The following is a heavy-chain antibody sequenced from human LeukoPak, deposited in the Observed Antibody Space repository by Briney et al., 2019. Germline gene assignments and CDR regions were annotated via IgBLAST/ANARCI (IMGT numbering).Heavy chain of an antibody. D-gene: IGHD6-6*01. V-gene: IGHV1-2*02. J-gene: IGHJ4*02. CDR3: ARGRIAARVVDFDY. Sequence: ASVKVSCKAPGYTFTGYYMHWVRQAPGQGLEWMGWINPNSGGTNYAQKFQGRVTMTRDTSISTAYMELSRLRSDDTAVYYCARGRIAARVVDFDYWGQGTLVTVSS. CDR2: INPNSGGT. CDR1: GYTFTGYY.